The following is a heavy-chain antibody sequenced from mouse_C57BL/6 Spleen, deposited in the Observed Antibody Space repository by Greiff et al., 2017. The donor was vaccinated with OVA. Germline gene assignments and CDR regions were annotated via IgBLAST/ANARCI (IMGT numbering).Heavy chain of an antibody. CDR2: FNPGSGGT. Sequence: QVQLQQSGAELVRPGTSVKVSCKASGYAFTNYLLEWVKQRPGQGLEWIGVFNPGSGGTNYNEKFKGKATLTADKSSSTAYMQLSSLTSEDSAVYFCARAGRITTVVDYFDYWGQGTTLTVSS. V-gene: IGHV1-54*01. CDR1: GYAFTNYL. CDR3: ARAGRITTVVDYFDY. D-gene: IGHD1-1*01. J-gene: IGHJ2*01.